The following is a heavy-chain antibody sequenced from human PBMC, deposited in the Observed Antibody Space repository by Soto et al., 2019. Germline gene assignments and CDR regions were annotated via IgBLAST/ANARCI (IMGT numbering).Heavy chain of an antibody. Sequence: QVQLQESGPGLVKPSQTLSLTCTVSGGSIRSGDYYWSWIRQPPGKGLEWIGYIFSSGSTYYNPSLKSRVTISGATSKNQFSLKLSSVTAADTAVYYCARDSRTYSSGWAFDSWGQGTLVTVSS. D-gene: IGHD6-19*01. V-gene: IGHV4-30-4*01. J-gene: IGHJ4*02. CDR2: IFSSGST. CDR3: ARDSRTYSSGWAFDS. CDR1: GGSIRSGDYY.